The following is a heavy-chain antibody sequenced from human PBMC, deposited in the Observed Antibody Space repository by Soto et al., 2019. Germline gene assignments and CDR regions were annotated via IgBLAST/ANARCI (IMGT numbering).Heavy chain of an antibody. J-gene: IGHJ4*02. CDR1: GFSFSSYA. V-gene: IGHV3-30*18. D-gene: IGHD3-3*01. CDR2: ISHDGNIK. Sequence: QVQLVESGGGVVQPGRSLRLSSAASGFSFSSYAMHWVRQAPGKGLEWVAIISHDGNIKRYADFVEGRFIVFRDNSNNNLLLQMESLKTDATAVYYCAKELAYGDFWRGLEYWGQGTLVTVAS. CDR3: AKELAYGDFWRGLEY.